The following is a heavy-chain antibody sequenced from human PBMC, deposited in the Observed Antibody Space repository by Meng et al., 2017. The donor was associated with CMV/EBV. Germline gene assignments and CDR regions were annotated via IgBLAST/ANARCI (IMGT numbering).Heavy chain of an antibody. V-gene: IGHV3-30*02. CDR3: AKDGTIFGAYYYYYGMDV. Sequence: GGSLRLSCAASGFTFSSYGMHWVRQAPGKGLEWVAFIRDDGSNKYYADSVKGRFTISRDNSKNTLYLQMNSLRAEDTAVYYCAKDGTIFGAYYYYYGMDVWGQGTTVTVSS. D-gene: IGHD3-3*01. J-gene: IGHJ6*02. CDR1: GFTFSSYG. CDR2: IRDDGSNK.